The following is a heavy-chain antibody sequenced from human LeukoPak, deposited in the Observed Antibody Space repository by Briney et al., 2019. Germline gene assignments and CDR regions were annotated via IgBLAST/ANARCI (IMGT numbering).Heavy chain of an antibody. D-gene: IGHD3-10*01. CDR3: ARLYVSWCYYGGNYYYYIDV. Sequence: SSETLSLTCTVFGGPISTNTYYWGWIRQPPGKGLEWLGSIFHSWTTYSNASLKSRVAISVDASKNDFSLKLNSVTAADTDVYYCARLYVSWCYYGGNYYYYIDVWGKGTTVTVSS. CDR2: IFHSWTT. J-gene: IGHJ6*03. CDR1: GGPISTNTYY. V-gene: IGHV4-39*02.